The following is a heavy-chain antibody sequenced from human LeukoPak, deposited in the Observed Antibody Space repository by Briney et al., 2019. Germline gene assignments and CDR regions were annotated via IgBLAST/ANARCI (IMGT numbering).Heavy chain of an antibody. CDR2: ISGSGGST. J-gene: IGHJ4*02. CDR3: AKDLYYYGSGSYYNPRPVDY. CDR1: GLTFSNAW. Sequence: GGSLRLSCAASGLTFSNAWMSWVRQAPGKGLEWVSAISGSGGSTYYADSVKGRFTISRDNSKNTLYLQMNSLRAEDTAVYYCAKDLYYYGSGSYYNPRPVDYWGQGTLVTVSS. V-gene: IGHV3-23*01. D-gene: IGHD3-10*01.